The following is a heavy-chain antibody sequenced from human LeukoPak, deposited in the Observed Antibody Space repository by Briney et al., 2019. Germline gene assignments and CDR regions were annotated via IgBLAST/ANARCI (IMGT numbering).Heavy chain of an antibody. J-gene: IGHJ4*02. CDR3: ARDSYYYDSSGYYYAQFDY. CDR1: GYTFTSYG. Sequence: ASVKVSCKASGYTFTSYGISWVRQAPGQGLEWMGWISAYNGNTNYAQKHQGRVTMTTDTSTSTAYMELRSLRSDDTAVYYCARDSYYYDSSGYYYAQFDYWGQGTLVTVSS. D-gene: IGHD3-22*01. CDR2: ISAYNGNT. V-gene: IGHV1-18*01.